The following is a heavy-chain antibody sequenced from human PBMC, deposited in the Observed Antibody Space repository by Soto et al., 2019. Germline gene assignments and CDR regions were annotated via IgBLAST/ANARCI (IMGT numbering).Heavy chain of an antibody. CDR3: AGDFENDGNYHMDV. J-gene: IGHJ6*03. Sequence: GGSLRLSCAAAGFTFSNYWMHWVRQAPGKGLMWVSRISRDGTRITYTDLVKGRFTISRDNAKNTVYLQMNSLRAEDTAVYYCAGDFENDGNYHMDVWGSGTTVTVSS. CDR2: ISRDGTRI. D-gene: IGHD3-9*01. V-gene: IGHV3-74*03. CDR1: GFTFSNYW.